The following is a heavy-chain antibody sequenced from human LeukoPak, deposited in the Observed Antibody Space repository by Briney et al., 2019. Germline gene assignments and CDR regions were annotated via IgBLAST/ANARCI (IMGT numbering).Heavy chain of an antibody. V-gene: IGHV3-23*01. CDR3: AKDVGGRLGP. J-gene: IGHJ5*02. D-gene: IGHD1-26*01. CDR1: GFIFSNYW. CDR2: ITRPGSST. Sequence: GGSLRLSCAGSGFIFSNYWMHWVRQAPGKGLEWVSTITRPGSSTYYSDSVKGRFTISRDSARNTLFLQMNGLRLDDSAIYYCAKDVGGRLGPWGQGALVTVSS.